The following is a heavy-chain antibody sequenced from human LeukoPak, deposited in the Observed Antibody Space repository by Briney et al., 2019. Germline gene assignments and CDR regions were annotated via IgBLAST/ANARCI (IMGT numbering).Heavy chain of an antibody. J-gene: IGHJ4*02. V-gene: IGHV1-24*01. CDR2: FDPEDGET. CDR3: ATVRSGSHWPWYY. D-gene: IGHD1-26*01. Sequence: ASVKVSCKVSGYTVTELSMHWFRQGPGKGLEWKRGFDPEDGETIYAQKFQGRVTMTEATSTDTAYMELSSLRSEDTAVYYCATVRSGSHWPWYYWGQGTLVTVSA. CDR1: GYTVTELS.